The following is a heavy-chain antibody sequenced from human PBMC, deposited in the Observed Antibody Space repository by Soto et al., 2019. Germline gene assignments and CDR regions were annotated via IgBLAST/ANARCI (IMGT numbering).Heavy chain of an antibody. D-gene: IGHD2-21*02. J-gene: IGHJ4*02. CDR2: INHSGST. Sequence: SETLSLTCAVYGGSFSGYYWSRIRQPPGKGLEWIGEINHSGSTNYNPPLKSRVTISVDTSKNQFSLKLSSVTAADTAVYYCVRSHGLTVDAYYWGEGTLVTGSS. CDR1: GGSFSGYY. V-gene: IGHV4-34*01. CDR3: VRSHGLTVDAYY.